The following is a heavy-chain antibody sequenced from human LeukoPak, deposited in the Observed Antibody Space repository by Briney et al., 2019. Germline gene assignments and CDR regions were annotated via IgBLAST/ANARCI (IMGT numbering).Heavy chain of an antibody. CDR3: ARDRHDSSGYYPTPYYFDY. Sequence: PGRSLRLSCAVSGFTFSSYAVHWVRQAPGKGLEWVAVISYDGSNEYYADSVKGRFTISRDNSKNSLYLQMNSLRAEDTAVYYCARDRHDSSGYYPTPYYFDYWGQGTLVTVSS. J-gene: IGHJ4*02. CDR1: GFTFSSYA. CDR2: ISYDGSNE. D-gene: IGHD3-22*01. V-gene: IGHV3-30-3*01.